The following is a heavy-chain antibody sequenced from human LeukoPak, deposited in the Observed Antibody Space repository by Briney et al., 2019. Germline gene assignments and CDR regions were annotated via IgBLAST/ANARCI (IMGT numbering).Heavy chain of an antibody. CDR3: AIAGSYYGSGSYYNLMDY. CDR2: ISWNSGSI. J-gene: IGHJ4*02. Sequence: SLRLSCAASGFTFDDYAMHWVRQAPGQGLEWVSGISWNSGSIGYAVSVKGRFTISRDNSKNSLDLQMNSLRAEDTALYYCAIAGSYYGSGSYYNLMDYWGQGTLVTVSS. CDR1: GFTFDDYA. D-gene: IGHD3-10*01. V-gene: IGHV3-9*01.